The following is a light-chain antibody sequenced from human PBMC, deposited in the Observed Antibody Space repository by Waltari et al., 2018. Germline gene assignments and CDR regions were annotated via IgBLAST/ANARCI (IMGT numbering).Light chain of an antibody. CDR3: CSYTSIGPVL. Sequence: QSALTQPASVSGSPGQSIAIPCIGTSSDVGANNFLSWYQQHPGRAPKLRIHEVTKRPSGVSTRFSGSKSGNTASLTISGLQAEDEADYYCCSYTSIGPVLIGGGTKVTVL. J-gene: IGLJ2*01. CDR2: EVT. CDR1: SSDVGANNF. V-gene: IGLV2-23*02.